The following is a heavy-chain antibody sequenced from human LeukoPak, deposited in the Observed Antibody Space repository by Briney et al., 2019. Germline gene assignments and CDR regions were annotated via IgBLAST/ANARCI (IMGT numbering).Heavy chain of an antibody. CDR1: GFTFSTYA. CDR3: AKDSTAQVYYFDY. CDR2: ISGSGGST. V-gene: IGHV3-23*01. Sequence: PGGSLRLSCAASGFTFSTYAMSWVRQAPGKGLEWVSAISGSGGSTYYADSVKGRFTISRDNSKNTLYLQMNSLRAEDTAVYYCAKDSTAQVYYFDYWGQGTLVTVSS. D-gene: IGHD2-8*01. J-gene: IGHJ4*02.